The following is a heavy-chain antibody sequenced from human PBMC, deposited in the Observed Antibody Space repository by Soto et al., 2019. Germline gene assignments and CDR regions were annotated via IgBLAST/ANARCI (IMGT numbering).Heavy chain of an antibody. J-gene: IGHJ6*02. V-gene: IGHV3-11*01. Sequence: HVQLVESGGGLVEPGGSLRLYCAASGFSFSDYYVNWIRQAPGKGLEWISYTGRSLYPIYYADSVKGRFSISRDSAKNSVFLQMNSLRVVDTAVYYCARDNRSFWNGYYRRYDYYGMDVWGRGTTVIVSS. CDR1: GFSFSDYY. CDR2: TGRSLYPI. D-gene: IGHD3-3*01. CDR3: ARDNRSFWNGYYRRYDYYGMDV.